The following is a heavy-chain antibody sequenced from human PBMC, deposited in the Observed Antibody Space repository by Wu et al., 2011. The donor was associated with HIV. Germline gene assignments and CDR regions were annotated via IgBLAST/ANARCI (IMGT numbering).Heavy chain of an antibody. D-gene: IGHD2-15*01. CDR1: GYTFGCHG. CDR2: VSADNRHT. Sequence: QVQLVQSGAEVKKPGASVKVSCKASGYTFGCHGISWVRQAPGQGLEWMGWVSADNRHTNYAQNLQGRVTMTTDTSTTTAYMELRSLRSDDTAVYFCARDHGGGDIWGQGTMVTVSS. V-gene: IGHV1-18*01. J-gene: IGHJ3*02. CDR3: ARDHGGGDI.